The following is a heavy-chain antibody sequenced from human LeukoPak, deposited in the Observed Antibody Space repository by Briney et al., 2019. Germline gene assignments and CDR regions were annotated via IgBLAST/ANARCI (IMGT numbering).Heavy chain of an antibody. D-gene: IGHD2-15*01. CDR1: GFSLPTREVA. Sequence: SGPTLLKPTQTLTLTCTFSGFSLPTREVAVGWIRQPPGKALEWLALIYGAGEIHYSPSLNNGLTITEDTSKNQVVLTMTNMDPVDTATYYCAHRDGGYFDYWGQGTLVTVSS. V-gene: IGHV2-5*02. J-gene: IGHJ4*02. CDR3: AHRDGGYFDY. CDR2: IYGAGEI.